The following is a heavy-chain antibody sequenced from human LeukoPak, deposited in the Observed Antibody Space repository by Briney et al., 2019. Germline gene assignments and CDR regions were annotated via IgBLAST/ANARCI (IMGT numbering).Heavy chain of an antibody. V-gene: IGHV3-21*01. CDR2: ISSGRGYI. Sequence: GGSLTLSCAAPGFTFSTYSMNWVRQAPGKGLEWVSSISSGRGYIYYADSVKGRFSIFRDNAKNSLYLQMNSLRAEDTAVYYCARQCYYYDSNESCDYWGQGTLVTVSS. D-gene: IGHD3-22*01. CDR3: ARQCYYYDSNESCDY. CDR1: GFTFSTYS. J-gene: IGHJ4*02.